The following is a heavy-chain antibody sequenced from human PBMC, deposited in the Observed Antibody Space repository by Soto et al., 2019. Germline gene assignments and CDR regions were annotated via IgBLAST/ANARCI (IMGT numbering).Heavy chain of an antibody. CDR3: ARLSKGIAVGLAYY. J-gene: IGHJ4*02. D-gene: IGHD6-19*01. CDR2: IDPSDSYT. Sequence: PGKGLEWMGRIDPSDSYTNYSPSFQGHVTISADKSISTAYLQWSSLKASDTAMYYCARLSKGIAVGLAYYWGQGTLVTSPQ. V-gene: IGHV5-10-1*01.